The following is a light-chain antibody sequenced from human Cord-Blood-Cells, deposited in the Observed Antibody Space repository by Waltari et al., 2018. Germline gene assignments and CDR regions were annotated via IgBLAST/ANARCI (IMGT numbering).Light chain of an antibody. CDR2: DVS. V-gene: IGLV2-14*03. CDR1: SSDAGGYKY. J-gene: IGLJ3*02. CDR3: SSYTSSSTLV. Sequence: QSALTQPASVSGSPGRSITIPCTGTSSDAGGYKYVSWSQQHPGNAPKLMIYDVSTRPSVVSIRFYGSKSGNTASLTISGLQAEDEADYYCSSYTSSSTLVFGGGTNLTVL.